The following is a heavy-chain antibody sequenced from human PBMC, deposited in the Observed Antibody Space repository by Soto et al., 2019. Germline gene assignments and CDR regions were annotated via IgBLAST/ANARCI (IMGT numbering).Heavy chain of an antibody. CDR2: INHNGNT. V-gene: IGHV4-34*01. CDR1: GGSFSGYY. D-gene: IGHD5-12*01. J-gene: IGHJ4*02. Sequence: QVQLQQWGAGLLKPSETLSLTCAVYGGSFSGYYWSWIRQPPGKGLEWIGEINHNGNTNNNPSLKSRVTTSVDTSKKHFSLKLSSVTAADTAVYYCARRQDIVATFEYWGRGALVTVSS. CDR3: ARRQDIVATFEY.